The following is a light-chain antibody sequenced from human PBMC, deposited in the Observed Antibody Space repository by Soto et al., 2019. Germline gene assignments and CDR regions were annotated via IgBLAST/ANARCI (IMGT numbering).Light chain of an antibody. V-gene: IGKV3-20*01. CDR2: DAS. J-gene: IGKJ4*01. CDR1: QSVSSD. CDR3: QQYGSSRLT. Sequence: EILLTQSPGTLSLSPGERATLSCRASQSVSSDLAWYQQKPGQAPRLLIYDASNRATGIPARFSGSGSGTDFTLTISRLEPEDFAVYYCQQYGSSRLTFGGGTKVDIK.